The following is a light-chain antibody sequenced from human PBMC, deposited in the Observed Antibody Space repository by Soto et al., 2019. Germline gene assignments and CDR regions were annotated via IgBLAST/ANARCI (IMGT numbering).Light chain of an antibody. CDR3: QHYGSSPYT. J-gene: IGKJ2*01. CDR2: GAS. Sequence: EIVLTQSPGTLSLSPGERATLSCRASQSVGSSYLAWYQQKPGQPPRLLIYGASSRATGFPDRFSGSGSGTDFTLTISRLEPEDFAVYYCQHYGSSPYTFGQGTKLEI. V-gene: IGKV3-20*01. CDR1: QSVGSSY.